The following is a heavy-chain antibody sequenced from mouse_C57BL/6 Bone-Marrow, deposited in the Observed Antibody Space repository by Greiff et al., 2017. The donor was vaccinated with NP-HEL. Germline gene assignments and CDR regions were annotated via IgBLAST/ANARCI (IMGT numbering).Heavy chain of an antibody. Sequence: DVMLVESGGGLVKPGGSLKLSCAASGFTFSSYAMSWVRQTPEKRLEWVATISDGGSYTYYPDNVKGRFTISRDNAKNNLYLQMSHLKSEDTDMYYCARGWGTTDSLLFGYWGKGTTLTVSS. J-gene: IGHJ2*01. CDR3: ARGWGTTDSLLFGY. D-gene: IGHD1-1*01. V-gene: IGHV5-4*03. CDR1: GFTFSSYA. CDR2: ISDGGSYT.